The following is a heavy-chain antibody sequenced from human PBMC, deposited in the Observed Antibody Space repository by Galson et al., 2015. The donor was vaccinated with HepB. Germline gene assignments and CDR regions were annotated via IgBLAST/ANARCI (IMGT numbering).Heavy chain of an antibody. CDR2: ISGSGGST. CDR3: AKDPHYDFWSGYTNYYYYYGMDV. D-gene: IGHD3-3*01. V-gene: IGHV3-23*01. Sequence: PRLSCAASGFTFSSYAMSCVRQAPGKGLEWVSAISGSGGSTYYADSVKGRFTISRDNSKNTLYLQMNSLSAEDTAVYYCAKDPHYDFWSGYTNYYYYYGMDVWGQGTTVTVSS. CDR1: GFTFSSYA. J-gene: IGHJ6*02.